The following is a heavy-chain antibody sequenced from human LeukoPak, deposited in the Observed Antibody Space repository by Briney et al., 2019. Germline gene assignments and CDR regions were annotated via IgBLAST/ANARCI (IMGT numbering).Heavy chain of an antibody. CDR2: IYYSGST. CDR3: ARHRGFGDPSRYFDP. V-gene: IGHV4-38-2*01. D-gene: IGHD3-10*01. Sequence: SETLSLTCAVSGYSIGSGYYWGWIRQPPGKGLEWIGSIYYSGSTYYNPSLKSRVTISVDTSKNQFSLKLSSVTAADTAVYYCARHRGFGDPSRYFDPWGPGTLVTVSS. CDR1: GYSIGSGYY. J-gene: IGHJ5*02.